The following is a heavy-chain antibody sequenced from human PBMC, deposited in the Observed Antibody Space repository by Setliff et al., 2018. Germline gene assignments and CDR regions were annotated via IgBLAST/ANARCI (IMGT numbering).Heavy chain of an antibody. J-gene: IGHJ1*01. CDR2: ISDTSAFI. CDR3: ARASLGKFGSAVEYFHH. Sequence: GGSLRLSCAASGLTLTPYTMTRVRQAPGKGPEWVSSISDTSAFIYYADSVKGRFTISRDNAKNTLYLQMNSLRADDTAVYYCARASLGKFGSAVEYFHHWGQGTLVTVSS. V-gene: IGHV3-21*06. D-gene: IGHD2-15*01. CDR1: GLTLTPYT.